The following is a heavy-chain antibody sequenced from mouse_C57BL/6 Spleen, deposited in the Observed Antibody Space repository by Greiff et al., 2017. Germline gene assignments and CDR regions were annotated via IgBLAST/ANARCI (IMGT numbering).Heavy chain of an antibody. CDR3: ARWDGYYFDY. CDR1: GYSFTSYY. CDR2: IYPGSGNT. J-gene: IGHJ2*01. D-gene: IGHD2-3*01. Sequence: LVESGPELVKPGASVKISCKASGYSFTSYYIHWVKQRPGQGLEWIGWIYPGSGNTKYNEKFKGKATLTADTSSSTAYMQLSSLTSEDSAVYYCARWDGYYFDYWGQGTTLTVSS. V-gene: IGHV1-66*01.